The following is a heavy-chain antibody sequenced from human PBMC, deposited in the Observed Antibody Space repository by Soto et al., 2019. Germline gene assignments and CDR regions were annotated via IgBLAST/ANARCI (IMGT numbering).Heavy chain of an antibody. CDR2: INHSGSA. CDR3: PRVFITENQYSGGRYDMDS. V-gene: IGHV4-34*01. CDR1: GGACSGCM. D-gene: IGHD6-19*01. Sequence: SETLSLTCDVFGGACSGCMWTWIRQTPGKGLQWIGQINHSGSANYTPSLKSRVTISVHTSISQFSLELSSVTAADTDVYYCPRVFITENQYSGGRYDMDSWGQGTQVTVS. J-gene: IGHJ5*01.